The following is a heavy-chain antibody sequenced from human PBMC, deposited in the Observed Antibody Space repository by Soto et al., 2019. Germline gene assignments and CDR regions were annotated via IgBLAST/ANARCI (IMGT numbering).Heavy chain of an antibody. Sequence: ASVKVSCKAPGYTFTGYYMHWVRQAPGQGLEWMGWINPNSGGTNYAQKFQGWVTMTRDTSISTAYMELSRLRSDDTAVYYCAREGSSSDPLYYYYGMDVRGQGTTVTVSS. CDR3: AREGSSSDPLYYYYGMDV. D-gene: IGHD6-6*01. CDR1: GYTFTGYY. J-gene: IGHJ6*02. CDR2: INPNSGGT. V-gene: IGHV1-2*04.